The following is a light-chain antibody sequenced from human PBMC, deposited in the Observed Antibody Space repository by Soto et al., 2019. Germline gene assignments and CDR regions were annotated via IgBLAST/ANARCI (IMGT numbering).Light chain of an antibody. CDR2: LGS. J-gene: IGKJ2*01. Sequence: DIVMTQSPLSLPVTPGEQASISCRSSQSLLHSIGYNYLDWYLQKPGQSPQLLIYLGSNRASGVPDRFSGSGSGTDFTLKISRVEAEDVGVYYCMQAVQTPRTFGQGTKLEIK. CDR1: QSLLHSIGYNY. CDR3: MQAVQTPRT. V-gene: IGKV2-28*01.